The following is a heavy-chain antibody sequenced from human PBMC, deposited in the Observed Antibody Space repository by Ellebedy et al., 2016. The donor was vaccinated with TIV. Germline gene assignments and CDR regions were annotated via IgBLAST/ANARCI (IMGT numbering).Heavy chain of an antibody. CDR1: GGSISTYY. Sequence: SETLSLTXTVSGGSISTYYWTWIRQPPGKALEWIAYMYYRGSTNTNPSLRSRVKMSLDTSKNQFSLNLTSVTAADTAVYYCARALPYSVVPDFWGQGTLVTVSS. CDR2: MYYRGST. D-gene: IGHD2-21*01. CDR3: ARALPYSVVPDF. V-gene: IGHV4-59*01. J-gene: IGHJ4*02.